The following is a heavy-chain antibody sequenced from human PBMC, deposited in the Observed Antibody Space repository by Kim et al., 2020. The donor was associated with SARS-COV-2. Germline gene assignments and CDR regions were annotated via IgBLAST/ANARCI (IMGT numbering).Heavy chain of an antibody. CDR1: GFTFSSYG. D-gene: IGHD3-10*01. CDR3: AKDAILLWFGELSNWFDP. CDR2: ISYDGSNK. V-gene: IGHV3-30*18. J-gene: IGHJ5*02. Sequence: GGSLRLSCAASGFTFSSYGMHWVRQAPGKGLEWVAVISYDGSNKYYADSVKGRFTISRDNSKNTLYLQMNSLRAEDTAVYYCAKDAILLWFGELSNWFDPWGQGTLVTVSS.